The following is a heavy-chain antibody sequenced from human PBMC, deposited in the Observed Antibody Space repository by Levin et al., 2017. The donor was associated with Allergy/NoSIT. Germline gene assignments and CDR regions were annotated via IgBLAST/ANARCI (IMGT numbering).Heavy chain of an antibody. V-gene: IGHV1-18*01. CDR3: ARDVGAQLWLGFDY. Sequence: KPGGSLRLSCKASGYTFTSYGISWVRQAPGQGLEWMGWISAYNGNTNYAQKLQGRVTMTTDTSTSTAYMELRSLRSDDTAVYYCARDVGAQLWLGFDYWGQGTLVTVSS. CDR2: ISAYNGNT. CDR1: GYTFTSYG. D-gene: IGHD5-18*01. J-gene: IGHJ4*02.